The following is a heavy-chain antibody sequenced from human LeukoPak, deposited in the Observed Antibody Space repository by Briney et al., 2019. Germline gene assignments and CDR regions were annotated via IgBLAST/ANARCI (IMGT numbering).Heavy chain of an antibody. Sequence: GGSLRLSCTTSGFAFSNYAMNWVGQAPGKGPERVSGISGFNTYYADSVKGRFTIFRDNSKNVLYLQMDRLRAEDTAVYSCAKDVCTSPRCLLYFDSWGQGTLVTVSS. V-gene: IGHV3-23*01. CDR3: AKDVCTSPRCLLYFDS. D-gene: IGHD2-8*01. CDR2: ISGFNT. CDR1: GFAFSNYA. J-gene: IGHJ4*02.